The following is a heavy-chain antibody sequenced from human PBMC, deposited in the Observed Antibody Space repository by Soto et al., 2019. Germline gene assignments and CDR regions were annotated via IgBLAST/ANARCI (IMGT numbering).Heavy chain of an antibody. CDR3: ARVTYGDRLYHFDY. Sequence: TRSLTGAFSAGSISSGGYSWSWIRQPPGKGLEWIGYIYHSGSTYYNPSLKSRVTISVARSTNPSSATLSSVTAAATAVYYCARVTYGDRLYHFDYWGQETLVTVSS. J-gene: IGHJ4*02. CDR2: IYHSGST. CDR1: AGSISSGGYS. D-gene: IGHD4-17*01. V-gene: IGHV4-30-2*01.